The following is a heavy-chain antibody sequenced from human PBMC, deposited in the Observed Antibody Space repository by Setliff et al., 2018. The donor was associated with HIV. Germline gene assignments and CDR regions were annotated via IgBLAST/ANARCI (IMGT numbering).Heavy chain of an antibody. CDR3: AREATIFGVVMPYFDY. Sequence: SENLSLTCTVSGGSISGANYYWTWIRQPAGKGLEWIGRIYSSGSTNYNPSLKSRVTISIGTSKNQFSLKLSSVTAADTAVYYCAREATIFGVVMPYFDYWGQGTLVTVSS. V-gene: IGHV4-61*02. CDR1: GGSISGANYY. CDR2: IYSSGST. D-gene: IGHD3-3*01. J-gene: IGHJ4*02.